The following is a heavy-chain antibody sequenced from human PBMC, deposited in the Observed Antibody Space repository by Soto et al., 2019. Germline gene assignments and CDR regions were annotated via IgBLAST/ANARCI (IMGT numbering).Heavy chain of an antibody. CDR1: GFTFSSYS. CDR2: ISSSSSYI. CDR3: ARDGYCSGGSCYSVPVFDY. J-gene: IGHJ4*02. D-gene: IGHD2-15*01. V-gene: IGHV3-21*01. Sequence: SCAASGFTFSSYSMNWVRQAPGKGLEWVSSISSSSSYIYYADSVKGRFTISRDNSKNTLYLQMNSLRAEDTAVYYCARDGYCSGGSCYSVPVFDYWGQGTLVTVSS.